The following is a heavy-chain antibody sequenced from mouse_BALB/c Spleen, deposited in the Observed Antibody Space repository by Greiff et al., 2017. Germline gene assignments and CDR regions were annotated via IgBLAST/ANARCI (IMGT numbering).Heavy chain of an antibody. J-gene: IGHJ4*01. V-gene: IGHV1S81*02. Sequence: QVHVKQSGAELVKPGASVKLSCKASGYTFTSYYMYWVKQRPGQGLEWIGEINPSNGGTNFNEKFKSKATLTVDKSSSTAYMQLSSLTSEDSAVYYCTRGLAAARATSNAMDYWGQGTSVPVSS. D-gene: IGHD3-1*01. CDR2: INPSNGGT. CDR1: GYTFTSYY. CDR3: TRGLAAARATSNAMDY.